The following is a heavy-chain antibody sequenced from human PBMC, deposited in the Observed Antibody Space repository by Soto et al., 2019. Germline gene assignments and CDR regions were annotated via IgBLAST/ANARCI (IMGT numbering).Heavy chain of an antibody. CDR2: INPNSGGT. CDR3: ARVTGEWLRLPLGY. V-gene: IGHV1-2*02. Sequence: ASVKVSCKASGYTFIGYYIHWVRQAPGQGLEWMGWINPNSGGTNYAQKFQGRVTMTRDTSIRTAYMELSRLRSDDTAVYYCARVTGEWLRLPLGYWGQGTLVTVSS. D-gene: IGHD5-12*01. J-gene: IGHJ4*02. CDR1: GYTFIGYY.